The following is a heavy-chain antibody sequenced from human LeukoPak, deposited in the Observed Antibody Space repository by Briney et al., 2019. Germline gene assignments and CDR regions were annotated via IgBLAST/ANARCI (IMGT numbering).Heavy chain of an antibody. CDR1: GFTFSTNA. D-gene: IGHD1-26*01. Sequence: GGSLRLSCLTSGFTFSTNAMSWVRQAPGKGLEWISGISGSGASTYYADSVTGRFTISRDNSRNTPYLQMNSLRGDDTAVYYCAKDVGKWESLHFFDYWGQGTLVTVSS. J-gene: IGHJ4*02. V-gene: IGHV3-23*01. CDR3: AKDVGKWESLHFFDY. CDR2: ISGSGAST.